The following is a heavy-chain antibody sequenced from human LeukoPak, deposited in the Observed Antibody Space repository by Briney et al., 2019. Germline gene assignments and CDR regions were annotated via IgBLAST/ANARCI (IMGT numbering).Heavy chain of an antibody. J-gene: IGHJ4*02. CDR2: IIPIFGTA. D-gene: IGHD2-8*01. Sequence: SVKVSCKASGGTFSSYAISWVRQAPGQGLEWMGGIIPIFGTANYAQKFQGRVTITADESTSTAYMELSSLRSEDTAVHYCARARYYCTNGVCYTSSPYYFDYWGQGTLVTVSS. CDR1: GGTFSSYA. CDR3: ARARYYCTNGVCYTSSPYYFDY. V-gene: IGHV1-69*13.